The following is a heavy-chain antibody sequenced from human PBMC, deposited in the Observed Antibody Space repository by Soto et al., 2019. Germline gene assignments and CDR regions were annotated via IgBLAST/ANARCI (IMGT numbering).Heavy chain of an antibody. CDR1: GDSVSSNSAA. Sequence: SQTLSLTCAISGDSVSSNSAAWNWIRQSPSRGLEWLGRTYYRSKWYNDYAVSVKSRITINPDTSKNQFSLQLNSVTPEDTAVYYCAREVRTGSYYYYYYGMDVLGPGATVTVSS. CDR3: AREVRTGSYYYYYYGMDV. D-gene: IGHD3-9*01. CDR2: TYYRSKWYN. V-gene: IGHV6-1*01. J-gene: IGHJ6*01.